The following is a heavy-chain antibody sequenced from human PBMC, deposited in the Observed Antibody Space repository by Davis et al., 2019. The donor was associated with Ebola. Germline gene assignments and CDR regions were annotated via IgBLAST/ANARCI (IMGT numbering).Heavy chain of an antibody. CDR1: GFTFSDYY. CDR2: IRYDGSNK. D-gene: IGHD4-11*01. Sequence: GGSLRLSCAASGFTFSDYYMSWIRQAPGKGLEWVAFIRYDGSNKYYADSVKGRFTISRDNSKNTLHLQMNSLRVEDTAVYFCAREPTGNYYYFYGMDVWGKGTTVSVSS. V-gene: IGHV3-30*02. CDR3: AREPTGNYYYFYGMDV. J-gene: IGHJ6*04.